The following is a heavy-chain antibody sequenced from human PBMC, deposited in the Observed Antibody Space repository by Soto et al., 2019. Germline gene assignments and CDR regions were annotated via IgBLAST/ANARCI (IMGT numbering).Heavy chain of an antibody. CDR3: ARGYYDSSGYYLVFDY. CDR2: ISSSSSTI. Sequence: EVQLVESGGGLVQPGGSLRLSCAASGFTFSSYSMNWVRQAPGKGLEWVSYISSSSSTIYYADSVKGRFTISRDNAKNSLYLQMNSLRAEDTAVYYCARGYYDSSGYYLVFDYWGQGTLVTVSS. J-gene: IGHJ4*02. D-gene: IGHD3-22*01. CDR1: GFTFSSYS. V-gene: IGHV3-48*01.